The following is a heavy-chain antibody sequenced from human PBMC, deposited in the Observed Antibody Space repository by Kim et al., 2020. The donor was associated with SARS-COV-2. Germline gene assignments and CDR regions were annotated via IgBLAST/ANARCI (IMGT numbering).Heavy chain of an antibody. V-gene: IGHV3-23*01. D-gene: IGHD3-3*01. CDR3: AHRDAYYTIYFNY. Sequence: YNADSVKGRFTISRDKCKNTIYLQMSNLRAGDTAVYYCAHRDAYYTIYFNYSGQGTLVTVSS. J-gene: IGHJ4*02.